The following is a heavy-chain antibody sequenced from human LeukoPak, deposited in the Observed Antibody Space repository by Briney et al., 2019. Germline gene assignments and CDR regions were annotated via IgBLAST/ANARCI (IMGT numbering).Heavy chain of an antibody. Sequence: GESLQISCKGSGYSFTSYWIGWVRQMPGKGLAWMGIIYPGDSDTRYSPSFQGQVTISADKSISTAYLQWSSLKASDTAMYYCARRIAVAGPYFDYWGQGTLVTVSS. D-gene: IGHD6-19*01. CDR1: GYSFTSYW. CDR3: ARRIAVAGPYFDY. J-gene: IGHJ4*02. CDR2: IYPGDSDT. V-gene: IGHV5-51*01.